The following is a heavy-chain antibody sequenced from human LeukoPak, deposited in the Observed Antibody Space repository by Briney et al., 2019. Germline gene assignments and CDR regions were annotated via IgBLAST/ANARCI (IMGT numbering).Heavy chain of an antibody. CDR1: GFTFDDYG. CDR2: INWNGGST. CDR3: ARVEGWELLLHLFDY. D-gene: IGHD1-26*01. V-gene: IGHV3-20*04. Sequence: GGSLRLSCAASGFTFDDYGMSWVRQAPGKGLEWVSGINWNGGSTGYADSVKGRFTISRDNAKNSLYLQMNSLRAEGTALYYCARVEGWELLLHLFDYWGQGTLVTVSS. J-gene: IGHJ4*02.